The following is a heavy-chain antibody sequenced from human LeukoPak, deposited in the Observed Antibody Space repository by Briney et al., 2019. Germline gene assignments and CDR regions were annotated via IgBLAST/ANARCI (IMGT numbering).Heavy chain of an antibody. CDR3: ARVGSSTSYHYYMDV. J-gene: IGHJ6*03. CDR1: GYTFTSYD. Sequence: ASVKVSRKASGYTFTSYDINWVRQATGQGLEWMGWMNPNSGNTGYAQKFQGRVTITRNTSISTAYMELSSLRSEDTAVYYCARVGSSTSYHYYMDVWGKGTTVTVSS. CDR2: MNPNSGNT. D-gene: IGHD2-2*01. V-gene: IGHV1-8*03.